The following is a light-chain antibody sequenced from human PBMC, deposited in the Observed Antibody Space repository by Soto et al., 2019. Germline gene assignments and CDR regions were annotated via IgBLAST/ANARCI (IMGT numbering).Light chain of an antibody. CDR1: QSLLHSNGYNY. CDR3: MQALQTPFT. CDR2: LDS. Sequence: DIEMTQSPLSLPVIPGEPASISRRSSQSLLHSNGYNYLDWYLQKPGQSPQLLIYLDSNRASGVPDRFSGSGSGTDFTLKISRVEAEDVGVYYCMQALQTPFTFGQGTKLEIK. V-gene: IGKV2-28*01. J-gene: IGKJ2*01.